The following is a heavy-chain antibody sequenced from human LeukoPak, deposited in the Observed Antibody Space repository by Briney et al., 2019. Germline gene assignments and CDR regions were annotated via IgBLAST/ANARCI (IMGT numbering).Heavy chain of an antibody. CDR2: ISYDGSNK. V-gene: IGHV3-30-3*01. CDR3: ARGLGTQGAFDI. J-gene: IGHJ3*02. Sequence: LTGRSLRLSCAASGFTFSSYAMHWVRQAPGKGLEWVAVISYDGSNKYYADSVKGRFTISRDNSKNTLYLQMNSLRAEDTAVYYCARGLGTQGAFDIWGQGTMVTVSS. CDR1: GFTFSSYA. D-gene: IGHD7-27*01.